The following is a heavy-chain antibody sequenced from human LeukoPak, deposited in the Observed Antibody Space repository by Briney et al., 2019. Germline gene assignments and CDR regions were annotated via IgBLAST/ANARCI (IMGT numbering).Heavy chain of an antibody. Sequence: SETLSLTCSVSGVSISAYYWSWIRQPAGKGLEWIGRLYPGGSIYASENTNYNPSLKSRLSMSGDTCKNQVPLKLRSVPAADTAEYYCARDPTTVTTIFDPWGQGTLDTVST. J-gene: IGHJ5*02. V-gene: IGHV4-4*07. CDR2: LYPGGSIYASENT. CDR3: ARDPTTVTTIFDP. D-gene: IGHD4-17*01. CDR1: GVSISAYY.